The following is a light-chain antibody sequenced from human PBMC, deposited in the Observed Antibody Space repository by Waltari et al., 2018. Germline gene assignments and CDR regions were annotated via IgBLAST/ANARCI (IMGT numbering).Light chain of an antibody. V-gene: IGKV4-1*01. CDR2: WAS. Sequence: DIVMTQSPDSLAVSLGERATTNCKSSQSVLYSSANKSYLNWYQQKPGQPPKLLIYWASTRESGVPDRISGAGSGTDFTLTISSLQSEDVAVYYCQQYYSTPLTFGGGTKVEIK. J-gene: IGKJ4*01. CDR3: QQYYSTPLT. CDR1: QSVLYSSANKSY.